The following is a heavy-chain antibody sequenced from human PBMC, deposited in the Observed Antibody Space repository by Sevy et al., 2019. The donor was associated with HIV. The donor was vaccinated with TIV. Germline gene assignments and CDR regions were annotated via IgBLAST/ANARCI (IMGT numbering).Heavy chain of an antibody. J-gene: IGHJ1*01. CDR1: GFNFNNYA. Sequence: GGSLRLSCKASGFNFNNYAMSWVRQAPGKGLEWVSTISGSRGRTYTAESVRGRLTISRDNSKRTVYLQMNSLRGDDTAIYYCAKDPYSSGEYFQKWGQGARVTVSS. CDR2: ISGSRGRT. V-gene: IGHV3-23*01. D-gene: IGHD3-22*01. CDR3: AKDPYSSGEYFQK.